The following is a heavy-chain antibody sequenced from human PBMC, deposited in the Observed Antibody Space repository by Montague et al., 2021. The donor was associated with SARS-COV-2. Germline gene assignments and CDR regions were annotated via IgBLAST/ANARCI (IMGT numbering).Heavy chain of an antibody. CDR3: ARVGRQQLVRLSGMDV. CDR1: GGSISSSSYY. J-gene: IGHJ6*02. V-gene: IGHV4-39*07. D-gene: IGHD6-13*01. CDR2: IYYSGST. Sequence: SETLSLTCAVYGGSISSSSYYWGWIRQPPGKGLEWIGSIYYSGSTYYNPSLKSRVTISVDTSKNQFSLKLSSVTAADTAVYCCARVGRQQLVRLSGMDVWGQGTTVTVSS.